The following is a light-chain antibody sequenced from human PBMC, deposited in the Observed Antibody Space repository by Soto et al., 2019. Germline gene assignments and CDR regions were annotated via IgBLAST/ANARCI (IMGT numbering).Light chain of an antibody. CDR2: DVS. CDR1: TSDVGGYSY. CDR3: ASYTTSSTYV. J-gene: IGLJ1*01. Sequence: QSVLTQPASVSGSPGPSIAISCTGTTSDVGGYSYVSWYQQQPGKAPKHVISDVSNRPSGVSDRFSGSKSGNTASLTISGLQTEDEADYYCASYTTSSTYVFGTGTKLTVL. V-gene: IGLV2-14*01.